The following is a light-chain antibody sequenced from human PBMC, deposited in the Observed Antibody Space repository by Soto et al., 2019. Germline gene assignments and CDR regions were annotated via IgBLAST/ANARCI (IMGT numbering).Light chain of an antibody. Sequence: QPVLTQPPSASGTPGQRVTISGSGSSSNIGSNTVNWYQPLPGTAPKLLIYSNNQRPSGGPDRFSGSKSGTSASLAISGLQSEDEADYYCAAWDDSLNGVFGGGTKLTVL. V-gene: IGLV1-44*01. CDR1: SSNIGSNT. CDR3: AAWDDSLNGV. J-gene: IGLJ3*02. CDR2: SNN.